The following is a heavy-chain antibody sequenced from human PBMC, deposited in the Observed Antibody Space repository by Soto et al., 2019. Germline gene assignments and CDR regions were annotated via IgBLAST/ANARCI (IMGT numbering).Heavy chain of an antibody. Sequence: QVQLVQSGAVVKKPGSSVEVSCKASGGTFNGYGISWVRQAPGQGLEWMGGTVPVSDTSKYAPRFQGRVTITADKSTSTAYMELSSVRSEDTAIYFCARGVSNSGAYYTGPSAYELWGQGTLVIVSS. D-gene: IGHD3-10*01. J-gene: IGHJ3*01. CDR3: ARGVSNSGAYYTGPSAYEL. CDR1: GGTFNGYG. V-gene: IGHV1-69*06. CDR2: TVPVSDTS.